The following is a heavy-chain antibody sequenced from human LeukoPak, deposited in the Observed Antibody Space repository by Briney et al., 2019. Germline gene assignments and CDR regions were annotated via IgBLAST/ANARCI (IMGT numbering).Heavy chain of an antibody. J-gene: IGHJ4*02. Sequence: PGGSLRLSCAASGFTFSRYGMSWVRQAPGKGLEWVAAISGSVASTYYADSVKGRFTISRDNARNSVSLQMNSLRVDDTAIYYCARGGSYGGYHSYWGQGTLVTVSS. V-gene: IGHV3-23*01. D-gene: IGHD4-23*01. CDR3: ARGGSYGGYHSY. CDR2: ISGSVAST. CDR1: GFTFSRYG.